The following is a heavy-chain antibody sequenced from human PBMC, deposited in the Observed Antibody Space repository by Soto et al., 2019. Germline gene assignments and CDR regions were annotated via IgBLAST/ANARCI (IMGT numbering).Heavy chain of an antibody. Sequence: PSETLSLTCTVSGDSVSSSSYYWAWIRQPPGKGLEWIGSNYYSGSTYYNPSLNSRLTISVDTSKNQFSLKLASVTAADTAVYYCARNRNIHAYFDWFDPWGQGTLVTVS. CDR1: GDSVSSSSYY. D-gene: IGHD3-16*01. CDR3: ARNRNIHAYFDWFDP. J-gene: IGHJ5*02. V-gene: IGHV4-39*01. CDR2: NYYSGST.